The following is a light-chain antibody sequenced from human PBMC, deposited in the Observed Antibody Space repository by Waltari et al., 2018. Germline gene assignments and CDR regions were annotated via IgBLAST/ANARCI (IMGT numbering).Light chain of an antibody. CDR1: SSDVGGYNY. CDR3: SSYAGSNNFESV. Sequence: QSALTQPPSASGSPGQSVTISCTGTSSDVGGYNYVSWYQQHPGKAPKLMIYEVSKRPSGVPDRFSGSKSGNTASLTVSGLQAEDEADYYCSSYAGSNNFESVFGGGTKLTVL. CDR2: EVS. V-gene: IGLV2-8*01. J-gene: IGLJ2*01.